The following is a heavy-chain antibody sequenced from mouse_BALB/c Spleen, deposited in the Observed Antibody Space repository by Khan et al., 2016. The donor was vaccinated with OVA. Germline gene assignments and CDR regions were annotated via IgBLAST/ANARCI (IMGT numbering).Heavy chain of an antibody. CDR3: ARGAFGY. J-gene: IGHJ3*01. CDR1: GYSFTSYY. Sequence: VQLQQSGPELMKPGASVNISCKASGYSFTSYYIHWVKQSHGKSFEWIGYIDPFNGGTDYNQKFKGKATWTVDKSSSTAYMHLSSLTSEDSAVYYCARGAFGYWGQGTLVTVSA. CDR2: IDPFNGGT. V-gene: IGHV1S135*01.